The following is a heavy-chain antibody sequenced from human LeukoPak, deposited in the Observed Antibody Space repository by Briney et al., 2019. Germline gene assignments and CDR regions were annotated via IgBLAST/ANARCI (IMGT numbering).Heavy chain of an antibody. V-gene: IGHV3-30-3*01. Sequence: GGSLRLSCAASGFTFSSYAMHWVRQAPGKGLEWVALISYDGSNKYYADSVKGRFTISRDKSKNTLYLQMNSLRAEDTAVYYCAREVEALDVWAKGPRSPSP. CDR3: AREVEALDV. CDR1: GFTFSSYA. J-gene: IGHJ6*02. CDR2: ISYDGSNK.